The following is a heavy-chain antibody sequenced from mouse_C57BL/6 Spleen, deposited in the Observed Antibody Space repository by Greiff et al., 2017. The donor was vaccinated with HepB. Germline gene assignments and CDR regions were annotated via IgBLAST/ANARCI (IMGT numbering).Heavy chain of an antibody. CDR2: IHPNSGST. CDR1: GYTFTSYW. CDR3: ARGGYYSNSYAMDY. V-gene: IGHV1-64*01. Sequence: VQLQQPGAELVKPGASVKLSCKASGYTFTSYWMHWVKQRPGQGLEWIGMIHPNSGSTNYNEKFKSKATLTVDKSSSTAYMQLSSLTSEDSAVYYCARGGYYSNSYAMDYWGQGTSVTVSS. J-gene: IGHJ4*01. D-gene: IGHD2-5*01.